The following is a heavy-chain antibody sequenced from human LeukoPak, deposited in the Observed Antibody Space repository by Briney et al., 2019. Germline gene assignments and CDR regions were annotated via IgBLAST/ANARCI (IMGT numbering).Heavy chain of an antibody. CDR3: ARDARRHIVVVTAPGY. Sequence: ASVKVSCKASGYTFTGYYMHWVRQAPGQGLEWMGWINPNSGGTNYAQKFQGRVTMTRGTSISTAYMELSRLRSDDTAVYYCARDARRHIVVVTAPGYWGQGTLVTVSS. CDR1: GYTFTGYY. V-gene: IGHV1-2*02. D-gene: IGHD2-21*02. CDR2: INPNSGGT. J-gene: IGHJ4*02.